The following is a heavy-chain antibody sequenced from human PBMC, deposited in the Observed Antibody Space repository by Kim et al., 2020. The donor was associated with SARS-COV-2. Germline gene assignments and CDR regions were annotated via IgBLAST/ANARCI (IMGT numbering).Heavy chain of an antibody. CDR1: GGSVSSGSYY. D-gene: IGHD4-4*01. CDR3: ARVYRVRAHTVTTLFDY. CDR2: IYYSGST. V-gene: IGHV4-61*01. Sequence: SETLSLTCTVSGGSVSSGSYYWSWIRQPPGKGLEWIGYIYYSGSTNYNPSLKSRVTISVDTSKNQFSLKLSSVTAADTAVYYCARVYRVRAHTVTTLFDYWGQGTLVTVSS. J-gene: IGHJ4*02.